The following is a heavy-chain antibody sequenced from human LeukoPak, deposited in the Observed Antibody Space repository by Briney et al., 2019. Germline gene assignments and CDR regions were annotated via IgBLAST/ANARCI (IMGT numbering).Heavy chain of an antibody. J-gene: IGHJ4*02. CDR1: GYTFTTYY. Sequence: ASVKVSFKASGYTFTTYYMHWVRQAPGQGLEWMGMINPTRGSASYAQKFQDRVTMTRDTSTSTVYMELSGLTSEDTAVYYCARESHNVAWHLGGYWGQGTLVTVSS. CDR3: ARESHNVAWHLGGY. V-gene: IGHV1-46*01. CDR2: INPTRGSA. D-gene: IGHD3-22*01.